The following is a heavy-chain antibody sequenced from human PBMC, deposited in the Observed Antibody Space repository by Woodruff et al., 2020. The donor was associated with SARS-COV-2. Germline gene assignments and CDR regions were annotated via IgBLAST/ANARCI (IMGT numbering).Heavy chain of an antibody. D-gene: IGHD5-12*01. J-gene: IGHJ4*02. CDR2: IFSNDEK. Sequence: NARMGVSWIRQPPGKALEWLAHIFSNDEKSYSTSLKSRLTISKDTSKSQVVLTMTNMDPVDTATYYCARTRRGWLQLSNYYFDYWGQGTL. V-gene: IGHV2-26*01. CDR1: NARMG. CDR3: ARTRRGWLQLSNYYFDY.